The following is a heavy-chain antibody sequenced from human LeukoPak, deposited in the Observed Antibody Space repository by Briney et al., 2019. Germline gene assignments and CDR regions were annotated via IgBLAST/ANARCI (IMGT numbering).Heavy chain of an antibody. CDR1: RYTFPRVY. Sequence: SVKGSSQASRYTFPRVYIDWVGQAPGQGVGWIGWINPNSGGTNYAQKFQGRVTMTRDTSISTAYMELSRLRSDDTAVYYCARGYSNYVSYFDYWGQGTLVTVSS. V-gene: IGHV1-2*02. CDR3: ARGYSNYVSYFDY. CDR2: INPNSGGT. D-gene: IGHD4-4*01. J-gene: IGHJ4*02.